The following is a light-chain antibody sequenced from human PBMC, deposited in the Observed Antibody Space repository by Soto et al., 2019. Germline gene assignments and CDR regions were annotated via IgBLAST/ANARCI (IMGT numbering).Light chain of an antibody. V-gene: IGKV3-20*01. CDR2: RVS. J-gene: IGKJ1*01. CDR3: QQYGSSPWT. CDR1: QTITT. Sequence: EVVLTQSPATVSLSPGERATLSCRASQTITTLAWYQRKPGQAPRLLIYRVSSRATGIPDRFSGSGSGTDFTLTISRLEPEDFAVYYCQQYGSSPWTFGQGTKVDIK.